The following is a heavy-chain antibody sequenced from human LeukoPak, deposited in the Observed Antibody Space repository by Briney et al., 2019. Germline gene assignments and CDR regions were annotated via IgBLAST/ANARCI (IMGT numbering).Heavy chain of an antibody. CDR2: ISTSSSYI. J-gene: IGHJ5*02. CDR1: GFTFSSYA. CDR3: ASMTAVAGAYNWFDP. Sequence: GVSLRLSCAASGFTFSSYAMSWVRQAPGKGLEWVSSISTSSSYIYYADSVQGRFTISRDNANNSLYLQMNSLRAEDTAVYYCASMTAVAGAYNWFDPWGQGTLVTVSS. D-gene: IGHD6-19*01. V-gene: IGHV3-21*01.